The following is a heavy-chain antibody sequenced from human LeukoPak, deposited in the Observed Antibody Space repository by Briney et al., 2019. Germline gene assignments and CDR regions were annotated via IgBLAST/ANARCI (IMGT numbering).Heavy chain of an antibody. CDR1: GGTFSSYA. CDR3: ARGEVVPAAEVNYYYGMDV. V-gene: IGHV1-69*06. CDR2: IIPIFGTA. Sequence: ASVKVSCKASGGTFSSYAISWVRQAPGQGLEWMGGIIPIFGTANYAQKFQGRVTITADKSTSTAYMELSSLRSEDTAVYYRARGEVVPAAEVNYYYGMDVWGKGTTVTVSS. D-gene: IGHD2-2*01. J-gene: IGHJ6*04.